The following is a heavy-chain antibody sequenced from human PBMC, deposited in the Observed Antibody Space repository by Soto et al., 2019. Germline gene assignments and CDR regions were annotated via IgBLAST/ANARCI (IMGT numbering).Heavy chain of an antibody. J-gene: IGHJ4*02. Sequence: SETLSLTCTVSGGSISSGGYFWSWVRQHPGKGLEWIGNIYYSGRTYYNPSLKSRVTISVDTSKNQFSLNLSSVTAADTAVYYCARFAKEENPKVGSWYYFDYWGQGXRVTVYS. V-gene: IGHV4-31*03. CDR3: ARFAKEENPKVGSWYYFDY. D-gene: IGHD6-13*01. CDR2: IYYSGRT. CDR1: GGSISSGGYF.